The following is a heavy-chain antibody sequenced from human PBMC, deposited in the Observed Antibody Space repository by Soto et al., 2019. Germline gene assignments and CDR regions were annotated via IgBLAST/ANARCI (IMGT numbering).Heavy chain of an antibody. Sequence: QVPLVQSGAEVKKPGASVKVSCKVSGYTFTSYDINWVRQAPGQWLEWMGWIKTYNGNTNYAQKLQGRVTMTTDTSTSTAYVELRSLRSDDGAVYCCARLVAAAGEFPDYWGQGTLVTVSS. J-gene: IGHJ4*02. V-gene: IGHV1-18*01. CDR2: IKTYNGNT. CDR1: GYTFTSYD. D-gene: IGHD3-16*01. CDR3: ARLVAAAGEFPDY.